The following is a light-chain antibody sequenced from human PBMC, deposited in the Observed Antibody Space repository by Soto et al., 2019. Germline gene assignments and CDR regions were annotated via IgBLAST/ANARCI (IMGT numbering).Light chain of an antibody. CDR2: AAS. CDR3: QNYHSAPPAGT. J-gene: IGKJ4*01. V-gene: IGKV1-27*01. Sequence: DFQMTQSPSSLSASVGDRVTITCRASQGINNHLAWFQQKPGKVPKVLIYAASTLQSGVPSRFSGSGSGTDLTLTISSLQPEDVATYYCQNYHSAPPAGTVGGGTKVEIK. CDR1: QGINNH.